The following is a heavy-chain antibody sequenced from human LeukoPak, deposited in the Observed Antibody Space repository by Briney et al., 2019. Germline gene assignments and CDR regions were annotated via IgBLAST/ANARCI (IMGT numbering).Heavy chain of an antibody. CDR2: ISWNSGSI. V-gene: IGHV3-9*01. J-gene: IGHJ4*02. CDR3: AKGGHGDYVYYFDY. Sequence: GGSLRLSCAASGFTFDDYAMHWVRQAPGKGLEWVSGISWNSGSIGYADSVKGRFTISRDNAKNSLYLQMNSLRAEDTALYYCAKGGHGDYVYYFDYWGQGTLVTVSS. CDR1: GFTFDDYA. D-gene: IGHD4-17*01.